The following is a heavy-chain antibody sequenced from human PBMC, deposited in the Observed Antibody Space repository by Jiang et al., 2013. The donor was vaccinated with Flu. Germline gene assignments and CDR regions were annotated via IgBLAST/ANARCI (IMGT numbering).Heavy chain of an antibody. CDR1: GYSFTSYW. J-gene: IGHJ6*02. Sequence: KKPGESLKISCKGSGYSFTSYWIGWVRQMPGKGLEWMGIIYPGDSDTRYSPSFQGQVTISADKSISTAYLQWSSLKASDTAMYYCARQGAVAGTRAAGYYYYGMDVWGQGTTVTVSS. V-gene: IGHV5-51*01. CDR3: ARQGAVAGTRAAGYYYYGMDV. D-gene: IGHD6-19*01. CDR2: IYPGDSDT.